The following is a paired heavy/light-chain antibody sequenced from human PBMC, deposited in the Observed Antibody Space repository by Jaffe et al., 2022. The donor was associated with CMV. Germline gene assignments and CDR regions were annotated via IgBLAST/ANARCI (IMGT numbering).Heavy chain of an antibody. D-gene: IGHD5-18*01. CDR3: AREGDRGYSLGY. CDR1: GDSISSNNW. Sequence: QVQLQESGPGLVQPSGTLSLTCAVSGDSISSNNWWSWVRQPPGERLEWIGEFHHSGRTNYNPSLKSRVAISGDKSKNQFSLNMNSVTAADTAVYYCAREGDRGYSLGYWGQGTLVTVSS. CDR2: FHHSGRT. J-gene: IGHJ4*02. V-gene: IGHV4-4*02.
Light chain of an antibody. CDR3: QQYDSSPPRYS. Sequence: EIVLTQSPGTLSLSPGERATLSCMTSQSINSRDLAWYQQKPGQAPRLLIYAASSRATGIPDRFSGSGSGTDFTLTISRLEPEDFAVYYCQQYDSSPPRYSFGQGTKLEIK. V-gene: IGKV3-20*01. CDR2: AAS. CDR1: QSINSRD. J-gene: IGKJ2*01.